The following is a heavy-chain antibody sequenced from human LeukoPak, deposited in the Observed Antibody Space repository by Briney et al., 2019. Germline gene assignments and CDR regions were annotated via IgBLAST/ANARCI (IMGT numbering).Heavy chain of an antibody. CDR1: GGSTSSGGYS. J-gene: IGHJ3*01. V-gene: IGHV4-30-2*01. CDR2: IYHSGST. CDR3: ARGLRYFDL. D-gene: IGHD3-9*01. Sequence: SETLSLTCAVSGGSTSSGGYSWSWIRQPPGKGLEWIGYIYHSGSTYYNPSLKSRVTISVDRSKNQFSLKLSSVTAADTAVYYCARGLRYFDLWGQGTMVTVSS.